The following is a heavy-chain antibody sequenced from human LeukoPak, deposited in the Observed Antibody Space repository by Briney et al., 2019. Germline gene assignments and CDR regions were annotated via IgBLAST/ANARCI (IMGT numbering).Heavy chain of an antibody. Sequence: ASVKVSCKVSGYTLTELSMHWVRQAPGKGLEWMGNFHPEDGETINAQKFQGRITMTEDTSTDTAYMELSSLRSEDTAVYYCATGGGDRLYYFDSWYQGTLVIVSS. CDR3: ATGGGDRLYYFDS. V-gene: IGHV1-24*01. D-gene: IGHD2-21*01. CDR2: FHPEDGET. CDR1: GYTLTELS. J-gene: IGHJ4*02.